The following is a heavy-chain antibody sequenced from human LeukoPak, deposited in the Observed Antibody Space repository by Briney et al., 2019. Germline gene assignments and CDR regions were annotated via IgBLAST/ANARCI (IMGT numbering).Heavy chain of an antibody. CDR2: INPNSGGT. V-gene: IGHV1-2*02. J-gene: IGHJ4*02. D-gene: IGHD3-22*01. CDR3: ARTSYDSSGYYYWDY. CDR1: GYTFTGYY. Sequence: ASVKVSCKASGYTFTGYYMHWVRQAPAQGLECMGWINPNSGGTNYAQKFQGRVTMTRDSSISTAYMELSRLRSDDTAVYYCARTSYDSSGYYYWDYWGQGTLVTVSS.